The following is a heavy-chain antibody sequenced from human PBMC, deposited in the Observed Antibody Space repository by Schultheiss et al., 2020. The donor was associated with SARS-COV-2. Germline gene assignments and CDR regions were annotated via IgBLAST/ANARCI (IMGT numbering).Heavy chain of an antibody. CDR2: IWYDGSNK. D-gene: IGHD2-2*01. Sequence: GGSLRLSCSASGFTFSSYAMHWVRQAPGKGLEWVAVIWYDGSNKYYADSVKGRFTISRDNSKNTLYLQMNSLRAEDTAVYYCAKELEPAALKDYYYYYGMDVWGQGTTVTVSS. J-gene: IGHJ6*02. CDR3: AKELEPAALKDYYYYYGMDV. V-gene: IGHV3-33*06. CDR1: GFTFSSYA.